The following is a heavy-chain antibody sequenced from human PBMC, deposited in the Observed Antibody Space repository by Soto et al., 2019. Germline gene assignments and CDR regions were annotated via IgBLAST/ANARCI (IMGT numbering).Heavy chain of an antibody. J-gene: IGHJ5*02. V-gene: IGHV4-59*01. Sequence: SETLSRTCTVSCGSIISYYWNWILQAPGKGLECIGYIYYSGSTNYNPSLKSRVTISVDTSKNQFSLKLSSVAAADTAVYYCARGIAVAGTNWFDPWGQGTLVTVSS. CDR3: ARGIAVAGTNWFDP. CDR1: CGSIISYY. CDR2: IYYSGST. D-gene: IGHD6-19*01.